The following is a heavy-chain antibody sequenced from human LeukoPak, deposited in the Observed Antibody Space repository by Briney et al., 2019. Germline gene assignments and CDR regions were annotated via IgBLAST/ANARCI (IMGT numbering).Heavy chain of an antibody. CDR2: IYYSGST. CDR1: GGSISSYY. Sequence: SETLSLTCTVSGGSISSYYWSWIRQPPGKGLEWIGYIYYSGSTNYNPSLKSRVTISVDTSKNQCSLKLSSVTAADTAVYYCARDGGSSIAYYYYYYMDVWGKGTTVTVSS. CDR3: ARDGGSSIAYYYYYYMDV. J-gene: IGHJ6*03. V-gene: IGHV4-59*01. D-gene: IGHD6-6*01.